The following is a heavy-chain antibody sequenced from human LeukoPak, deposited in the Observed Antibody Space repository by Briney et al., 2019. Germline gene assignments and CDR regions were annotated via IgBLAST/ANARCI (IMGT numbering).Heavy chain of an antibody. J-gene: IGHJ5*02. V-gene: IGHV4-34*01. CDR2: INHSGST. D-gene: IGHD3-3*01. CDR3: ARGAPYYDFWSGYLALDP. Sequence: SETLSLTCAVYGGSFSGYYWSWLRQPPGKGLEWIGEINHSGSTNYNPSLKSRVTISVDTSKNQFSLKLSSVNAEDTAVYYCARGAPYYDFWSGYLALDPWGQGTLVTVSS. CDR1: GGSFSGYY.